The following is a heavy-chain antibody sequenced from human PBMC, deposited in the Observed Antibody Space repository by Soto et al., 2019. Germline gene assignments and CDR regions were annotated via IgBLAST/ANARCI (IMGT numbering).Heavy chain of an antibody. CDR3: ARVNPDLIVDTAMAYFDY. J-gene: IGHJ4*02. CDR2: IIPIFGTA. V-gene: IGHV1-69*13. Sequence: SVKVSCKASGGTFSSYAISWVRQAPGQGLEWMGGIIPIFGTANYAQKFQGRVTITADESTSTAYMELSSLRSEDTAVYYCARVNPDLIVDTAMAYFDYWGQGTLVTVSS. D-gene: IGHD5-18*01. CDR1: GGTFSSYA.